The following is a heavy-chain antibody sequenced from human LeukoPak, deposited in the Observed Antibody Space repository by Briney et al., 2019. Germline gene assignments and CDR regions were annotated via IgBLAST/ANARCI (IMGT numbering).Heavy chain of an antibody. V-gene: IGHV1-18*01. CDR3: AGGGRIAARGGGGDY. Sequence: GASVKVSCKASGYTFTSYGISWVRQAPGQGLEWMGWISAYNGNTNYAQKLQGRVTMTTDTSTSTAYMELRSLRSDATAVYYCAGGGRIAARGGGGDYWGQGTLVTVSS. D-gene: IGHD6-6*01. CDR1: GYTFTSYG. CDR2: ISAYNGNT. J-gene: IGHJ4*02.